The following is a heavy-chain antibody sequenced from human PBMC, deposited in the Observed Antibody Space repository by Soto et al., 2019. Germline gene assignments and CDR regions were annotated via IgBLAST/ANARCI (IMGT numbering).Heavy chain of an antibody. CDR1: GGSVSSGSYY. Sequence: KSSETLSLTCSVSGGSVSSGSYYWSWIRQPPGKGLEWIGYIYYSGSTNYNPSLKSRVTISVDTSKNQFSLKLSSVTAADTAVYYCASYYDSSFSYFDYWGQGTLVTVSS. V-gene: IGHV4-61*01. CDR2: IYYSGST. J-gene: IGHJ4*02. CDR3: ASYYDSSFSYFDY. D-gene: IGHD3-22*01.